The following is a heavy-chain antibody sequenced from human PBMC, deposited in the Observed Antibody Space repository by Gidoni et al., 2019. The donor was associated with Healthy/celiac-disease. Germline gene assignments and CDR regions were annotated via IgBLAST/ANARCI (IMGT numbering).Heavy chain of an antibody. CDR3: ARDLSYCSGGSCYSGANY. J-gene: IGHJ4*02. CDR2: ISYDGSNK. CDR1: GFTFISYA. Sequence: QVQLVGSGGGLVQLGRSLRLYCAASGFTFISYAMHWVRHAPGKGLEWVAVISYDGSNKYYADSVKGRFTISRDNSKNTLYLQMNSLRAEDTAVYYCARDLSYCSGGSCYSGANYWGQGTLVTVSS. V-gene: IGHV3-30-3*01. D-gene: IGHD2-15*01.